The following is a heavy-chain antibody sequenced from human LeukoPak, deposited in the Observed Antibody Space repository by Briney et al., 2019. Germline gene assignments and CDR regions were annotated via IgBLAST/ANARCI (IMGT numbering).Heavy chain of an antibody. D-gene: IGHD2-2*01. CDR3: ARDQADIVVVPAARDYYYYYGMDV. Sequence: GGSLTLSCAASGFTFSSYAMHWVRQAPGKGLEWVAVISYDGSNKYYADSVKGRFTISRDNSKNTLYLQMNSLRAEDTAVYYCARDQADIVVVPAARDYYYYYGMDVWGQGTTVTVSS. J-gene: IGHJ6*02. CDR2: ISYDGSNK. CDR1: GFTFSSYA. V-gene: IGHV3-30-3*01.